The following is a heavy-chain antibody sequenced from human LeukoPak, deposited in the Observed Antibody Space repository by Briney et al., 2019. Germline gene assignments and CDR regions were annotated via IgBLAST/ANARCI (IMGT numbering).Heavy chain of an antibody. D-gene: IGHD3-9*01. Sequence: PGGSLRLSCAASGFTFTDFYMSWIRQAPGKGREWVSYISSSGTTIYYADSVMGRFTISRDNAKNSLYLQMNSLRAEDTAVYYCARALTGFIPGNWGQGTLVTVSS. CDR3: ARALTGFIPGN. CDR2: ISSSGTTI. V-gene: IGHV3-11*01. J-gene: IGHJ4*02. CDR1: GFTFTDFY.